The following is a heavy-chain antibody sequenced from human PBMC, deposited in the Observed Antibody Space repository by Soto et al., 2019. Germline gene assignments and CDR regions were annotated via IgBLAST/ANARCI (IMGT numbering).Heavy chain of an antibody. V-gene: IGHV4-38-2*02. Sequence: PSATLSLTCAVSGYSINSGYYWGWIRQPPGKGLEWIGCMYHSGSTYYNPSLKSRVTISIDTSKNQFSLKLSSVTAADTAVYYCVRDAITSIRGVNSWFDSWGQGTLVTVPQ. CDR3: VRDAITSIRGVNSWFDS. J-gene: IGHJ5*01. CDR1: GYSINSGYY. CDR2: MYHSGST. D-gene: IGHD3-10*01.